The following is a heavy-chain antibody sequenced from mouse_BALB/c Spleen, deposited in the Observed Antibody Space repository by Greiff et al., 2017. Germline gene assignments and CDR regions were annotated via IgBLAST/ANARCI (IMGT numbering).Heavy chain of an antibody. J-gene: IGHJ4*01. CDR3: ARQSYGYAMDY. V-gene: IGHV5-12-2*01. Sequence: EVMLVESGGGLLQPGGSLKLSCAASGFTFSSYTMSWVRQTPEKRLEWVAYISNGGGSTYYPDTVKGRFTISRDNAKNTLYLQMSSLKSEDTAMYYCARQSYGYAMDYWGQGTSVTVSS. CDR2: ISNGGGST. D-gene: IGHD1-1*01. CDR1: GFTFSSYT.